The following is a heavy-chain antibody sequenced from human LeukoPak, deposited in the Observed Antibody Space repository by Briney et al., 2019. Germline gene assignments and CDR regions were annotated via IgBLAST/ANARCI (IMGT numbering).Heavy chain of an antibody. J-gene: IGHJ4*02. D-gene: IGHD2-15*01. Sequence: GSLRPSCAASGFTFSSYNMNWVRQAPGKGLEWVSSISTSSSYIYYADSVKGRFTISRHNAKKSLYLQMNSLRAEDTAVYYCARDREEYCSGGTCTNFDYWGQGTLVTVSS. CDR1: GFTFSSYN. CDR3: ARDREEYCSGGTCTNFDY. V-gene: IGHV3-21*01. CDR2: ISTSSSYI.